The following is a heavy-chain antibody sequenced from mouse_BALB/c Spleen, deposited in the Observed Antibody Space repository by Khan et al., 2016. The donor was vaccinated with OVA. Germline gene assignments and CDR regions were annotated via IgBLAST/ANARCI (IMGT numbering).Heavy chain of an antibody. J-gene: IGHJ3*01. CDR1: GYTFTNYG. Sequence: QIQLVQSGPELKQPGETVKISCKASGYTFTNYGMNWVKQAPGKGLKWLGWINTYTGEPTYADDFKGRFAFSLETSARTAYLQINKLKNEDMATYFCSGYWFAYWGQGTLVTVSA. CDR2: INTYTGEP. V-gene: IGHV9-1*02. D-gene: IGHD2-2*01. CDR3: SGYWFAY.